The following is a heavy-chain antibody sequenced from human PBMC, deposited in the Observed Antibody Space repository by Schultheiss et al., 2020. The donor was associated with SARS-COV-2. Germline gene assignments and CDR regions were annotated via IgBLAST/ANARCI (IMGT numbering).Heavy chain of an antibody. D-gene: IGHD3-3*01. CDR3: ARVNNRYYDFWSGYYTFDY. V-gene: IGHV4-38-2*02. Sequence: SETLSLTCTVSGYSISSGYYWGWIRQPPGKGLEWIGRIYTSGSTNYNPSLKSRVTISVDTSKNQFSLKLSSVTAADTAVYYCARVNNRYYDFWSGYYTFDYWGQGTLVTVSS. CDR1: GYSISSGYY. CDR2: IYTSGST. J-gene: IGHJ4*02.